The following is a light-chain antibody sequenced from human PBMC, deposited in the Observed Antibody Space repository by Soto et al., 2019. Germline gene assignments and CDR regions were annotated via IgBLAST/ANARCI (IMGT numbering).Light chain of an antibody. CDR3: QHYYTGIA. CDR1: KRVLHSSNNENS. V-gene: IGKV4-1*01. Sequence: VMTQSSDALAVSLGERATINCKSRKRVLHSSNNENSVAWYQQKAGHRPXLLIYRASIRESGVPDRLSGSGSGTDFTPTISSLHAEFVAFYYCQHYYTGIAFGQGTRLEIK. J-gene: IGKJ5*01. CDR2: RAS.